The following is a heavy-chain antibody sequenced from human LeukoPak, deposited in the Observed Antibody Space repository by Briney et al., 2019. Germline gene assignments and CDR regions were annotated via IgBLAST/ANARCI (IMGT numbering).Heavy chain of an antibody. J-gene: IGHJ5*02. Sequence: ASVKVSCKASGGTFSSYAISWVRQAPGQGLEWMGRIIPILGIANYAQKFQGRVTITADKSTSTAYMELSSLRSEDTVVYYCARAAAGTRDWFDPWGRGTLVTVSS. CDR1: GGTFSSYA. V-gene: IGHV1-69*04. D-gene: IGHD6-13*01. CDR3: ARAAAGTRDWFDP. CDR2: IIPILGIA.